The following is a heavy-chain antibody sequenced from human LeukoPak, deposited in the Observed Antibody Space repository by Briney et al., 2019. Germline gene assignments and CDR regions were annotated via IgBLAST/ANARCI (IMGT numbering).Heavy chain of an antibody. Sequence: PGGSLRLSCAASGFTFSSYSMNWVRQAPGKGLEWVSYISSSSSTIYYADSVKGRFTISRDNAKNSLYLQMNSLRAEDTAVYYCARVPYYYDSSGYYTPTAYFDYWGQGTLVTVSS. CDR3: ARVPYYYDSSGYYTPTAYFDY. J-gene: IGHJ4*02. CDR2: ISSSSSTI. D-gene: IGHD3-22*01. V-gene: IGHV3-48*04. CDR1: GFTFSSYS.